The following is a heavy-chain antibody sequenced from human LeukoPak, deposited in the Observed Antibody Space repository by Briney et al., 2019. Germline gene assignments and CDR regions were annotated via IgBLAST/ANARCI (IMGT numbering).Heavy chain of an antibody. CDR2: IYTSGST. V-gene: IGHV4-61*02. CDR3: ARLVGYSYAYYFDY. D-gene: IGHD5-18*01. J-gene: IGHJ4*02. CDR1: GGSISSGSYY. Sequence: PSQTLSLTCTVSGGSISSGSYYWSWIRQPAGKGLEWIGRIYTSGSTNYNPSLKSRVTISVDTSKNQFSPKLSSVTAADTAVYYCARLVGYSYAYYFDYWGQGTLVTVSS.